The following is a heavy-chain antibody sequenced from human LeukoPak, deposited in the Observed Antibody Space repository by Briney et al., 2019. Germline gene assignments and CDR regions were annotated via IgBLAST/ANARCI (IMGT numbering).Heavy chain of an antibody. Sequence: GGSLRLSCAASGFTFSSYAMSWVRQAPGKGLEWVSAISGSGGSTYYADSVKGRFTISRDNAKNSLYLQMNSLRAEDTAVYYCARIFGDYVFDYWGQGTLVTVSS. CDR3: ARIFGDYVFDY. J-gene: IGHJ4*02. V-gene: IGHV3-23*01. CDR1: GFTFSSYA. CDR2: ISGSGGST. D-gene: IGHD4-17*01.